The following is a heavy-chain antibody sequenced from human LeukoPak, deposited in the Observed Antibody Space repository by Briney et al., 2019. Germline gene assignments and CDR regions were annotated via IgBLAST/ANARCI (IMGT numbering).Heavy chain of an antibody. D-gene: IGHD3-10*01. CDR2: ISDGGVT. V-gene: IGHV3-53*01. CDR3: GGSGSYYTPSYY. CDR1: DFTVSDNY. J-gene: IGHJ4*02. Sequence: GGSLRLSCATSDFTVSDNYMSWVRQAPGRGLEWVSVISDGGVTYYADSVKGRFTISRDASNDTLYLQMNSLRPEDTAVYYCGGSGSYYTPSYYWGQGTLVTVSS.